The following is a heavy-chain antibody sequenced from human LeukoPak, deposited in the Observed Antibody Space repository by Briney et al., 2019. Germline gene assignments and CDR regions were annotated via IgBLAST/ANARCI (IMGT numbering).Heavy chain of an antibody. CDR2: ISSSSNI. CDR3: ARGSSSSPKGAY. V-gene: IGHV3-21*01. D-gene: IGHD6-13*01. Sequence: GGSLRLSCAASGFTFSSYSMNWVRQAPGKGLEWVSSISSSSNIYYADLVKGRFTISRDNAKNSLYLQMNSLRAEDTAVYYCARGSSSSPKGAYWGQGTLVTVSS. CDR1: GFTFSSYS. J-gene: IGHJ4*02.